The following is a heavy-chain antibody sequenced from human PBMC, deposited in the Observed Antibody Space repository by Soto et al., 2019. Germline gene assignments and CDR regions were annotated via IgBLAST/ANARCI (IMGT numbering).Heavy chain of an antibody. CDR2: ISAYNGNT. Sequence: ASVKVSCKASGYTVTSYGISWVRQAPGQVLEWMGWISAYNGNTNYAQKLQGRVTMTTDTSTSTAYMELRSLRSDDTAVYYCARGGDIVVVPAALPPVPYGMDVWGQGTTVTVSS. D-gene: IGHD2-2*01. J-gene: IGHJ6*02. V-gene: IGHV1-18*04. CDR3: ARGGDIVVVPAALPPVPYGMDV. CDR1: GYTVTSYG.